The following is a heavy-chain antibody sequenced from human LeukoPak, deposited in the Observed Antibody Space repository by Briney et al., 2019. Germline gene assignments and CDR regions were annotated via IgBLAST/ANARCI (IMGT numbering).Heavy chain of an antibody. CDR1: GGSISSYY. D-gene: IGHD3-9*01. Sequence: PSEILSLTCTVSGGSISSYYWSWIRQPPGKGLEWIGYIYYSGSTNYNPSLKSRVTISVDTSKNQFSLKLSSVTAADTAVYYCATRSIYYYYGMDVWGQGTTVTVSS. CDR2: IYYSGST. J-gene: IGHJ6*02. CDR3: ATRSIYYYYGMDV. V-gene: IGHV4-59*08.